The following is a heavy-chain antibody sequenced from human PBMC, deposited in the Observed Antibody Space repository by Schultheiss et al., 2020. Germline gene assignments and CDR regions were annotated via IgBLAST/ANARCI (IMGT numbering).Heavy chain of an antibody. CDR1: GFTVSSNY. CDR3: ARKYYDILTGQYDAFDI. D-gene: IGHD3-9*01. J-gene: IGHJ3*02. Sequence: GGSLRLSCAASGFTVSSNYMSWVRQAPGKGLEWVSAISSSGRSTYYADSVKGRFTISRDNSKNTLYLQMNSLRPEDTAVYYCARKYYDILTGQYDAFDIWGQGTMVTVSS. V-gene: IGHV3-66*03. CDR2: ISSSGRST.